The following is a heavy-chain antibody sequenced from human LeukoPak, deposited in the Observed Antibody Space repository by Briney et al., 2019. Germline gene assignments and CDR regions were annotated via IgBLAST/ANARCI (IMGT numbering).Heavy chain of an antibody. Sequence: PGGSLSVSCAASGFTFDNYVMSWVRQTPGQGLEWISAISGSGSRTYYADSVKGRFTISRDNSGTTLYLQMHTLRDADTAVYFCAKETGSHGSRPVFHHWGQGTLVTVSS. J-gene: IGHJ1*01. CDR2: ISGSGSRT. D-gene: IGHD3-10*01. CDR1: GFTFDNYV. V-gene: IGHV3-23*01. CDR3: AKETGSHGSRPVFHH.